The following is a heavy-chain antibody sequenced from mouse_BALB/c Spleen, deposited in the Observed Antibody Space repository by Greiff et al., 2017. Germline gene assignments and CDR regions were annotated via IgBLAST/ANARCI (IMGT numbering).Heavy chain of an antibody. V-gene: IGHV5-6-5*01. CDR3: AKRVITTVVADY. CDR1: GFTFSSYA. CDR2: ISSGGST. D-gene: IGHD1-1*01. Sequence: EVMLVESGGGLVKPGGSLKLSCAASGFTFSSYAMSWVRQTPEKRLEWVASISSGGSTYYPDSVKGRFTISRDNARNILYLQMSSLRSEDTAMYYCAKRVITTVVADYWGQGTTLTVSS. J-gene: IGHJ2*01.